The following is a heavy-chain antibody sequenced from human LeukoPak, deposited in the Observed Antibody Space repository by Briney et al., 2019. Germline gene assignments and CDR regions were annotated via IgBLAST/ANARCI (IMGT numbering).Heavy chain of an antibody. CDR2: ISGSGGST. J-gene: IGHJ4*02. V-gene: IGHV3-23*01. CDR1: GFTFSSYA. Sequence: GGSLRLSCAASGFTFSSYAMSWVRQAPGKGLEWVSAISGSGGSTYYADSVKGRFTISRDNSKNTLYLQMNSLRAEDTAVYYCAKDGFIVVVTAAGNFDYWGQGTMVTVSS. CDR3: AKDGFIVVVTAAGNFDY. D-gene: IGHD2-21*02.